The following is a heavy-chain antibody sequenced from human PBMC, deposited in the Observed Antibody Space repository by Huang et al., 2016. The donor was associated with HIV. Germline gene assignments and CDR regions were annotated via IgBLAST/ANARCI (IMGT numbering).Heavy chain of an antibody. CDR2: IRSKANMYAT. CDR1: GFTFSGSA. Sequence: EVQLVESGGGLVQPGGSLKLSCAASGFTFSGSAMHWVRQASGKGLEWVGRIRSKANMYATAYAASVKGRFTISRDDSKNTAYLQMNSLKTEDTAVYYCTRLTMIGDGDYWGQGTLVTVSS. V-gene: IGHV3-73*01. CDR3: TRLTMIGDGDY. D-gene: IGHD3-22*01. J-gene: IGHJ4*02.